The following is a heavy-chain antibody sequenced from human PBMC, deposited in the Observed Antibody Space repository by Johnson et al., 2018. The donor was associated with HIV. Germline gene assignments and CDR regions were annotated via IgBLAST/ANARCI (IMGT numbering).Heavy chain of an antibody. CDR1: GFTFSGSA. D-gene: IGHD1-26*01. CDR3: AKDNPVGATRGDAFDI. J-gene: IGHJ3*02. V-gene: IGHV3-13*01. CDR2: IGTAGDT. Sequence: MLLVESGGGVVQPGRSLRLSCAASGFTFSGSAMHWVRQATGKGLEWVSAIGTAGDTYYPGSVKGRFTISRDNSKNTRYLQMNSLIAEDTAVYYCAKDNPVGATRGDAFDIWGQGTMVTVSS.